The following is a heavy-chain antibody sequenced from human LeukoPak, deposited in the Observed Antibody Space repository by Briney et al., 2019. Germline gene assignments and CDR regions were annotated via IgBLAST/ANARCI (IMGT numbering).Heavy chain of an antibody. V-gene: IGHV4-59*01. CDR1: GGSISSYY. CDR3: ARLGRKTSVVPPDFDY. Sequence: SETLSLTCTVSGGSISSYYWSWIRQPPGKRLEWIGHIYYSGSTNYNPSLKSRVTLSVDKSKNQFSLKVRSVTAADTAVYYCARLGRKTSVVPPDFDYWGQGTLVTVSS. CDR2: IYYSGST. D-gene: IGHD4-23*01. J-gene: IGHJ4*02.